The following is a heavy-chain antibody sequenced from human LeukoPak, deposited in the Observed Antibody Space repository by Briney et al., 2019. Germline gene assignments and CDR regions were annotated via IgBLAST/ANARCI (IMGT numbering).Heavy chain of an antibody. CDR2: IKQDGSEK. Sequence: GGSLRLSCAASGFTFSNYWMSWVRQAPGKGLEWVANIKQDGSEKYYVDSVKGRFTISRDNAKNSLYLQMNSLRAEDTAVYYCARSAIAAAGTIDYWGQGTLVTVSS. CDR1: GFTFSNYW. V-gene: IGHV3-7*03. J-gene: IGHJ4*02. D-gene: IGHD6-13*01. CDR3: ARSAIAAAGTIDY.